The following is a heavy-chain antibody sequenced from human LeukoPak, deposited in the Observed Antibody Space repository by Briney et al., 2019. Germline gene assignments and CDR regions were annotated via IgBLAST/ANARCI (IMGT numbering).Heavy chain of an antibody. CDR3: ARALFSSSSWLGDAFDI. CDR1: GFTFSSYS. J-gene: IGHJ3*02. CDR2: ISSSSSYI. Sequence: GGSLRLSCAASGFTFSSYSMNWVRQAPGKGLEWVSSISSSSSYIYYADSVKGRFTISRDNAKNSLYLQMNSLRAEDTAVYYCARALFSSSSWLGDAFDIWGQGAMVTVSS. D-gene: IGHD6-13*01. V-gene: IGHV3-21*01.